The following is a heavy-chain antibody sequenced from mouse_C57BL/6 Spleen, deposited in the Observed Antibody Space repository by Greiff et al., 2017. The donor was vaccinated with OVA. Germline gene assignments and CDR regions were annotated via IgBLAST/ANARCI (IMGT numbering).Heavy chain of an antibody. D-gene: IGHD1-1*01. J-gene: IGHJ2*01. CDR3: ASPITTVP. Sequence: VQLQQSGAELVKPGASVKMSCKASGYTFTTYPIEWMKQNHGKSLEWIGNFHPYNDDTKYNEKFKGKATFTADTSSNTAYMQLSSLTTEDSAIYYCASPITTVPWGQGTTLTVSS. CDR1: GYTFTTYP. CDR2: FHPYNDDT. V-gene: IGHV1-47*01.